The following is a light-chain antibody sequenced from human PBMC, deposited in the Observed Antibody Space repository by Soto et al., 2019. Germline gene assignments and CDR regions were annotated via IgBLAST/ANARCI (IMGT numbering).Light chain of an antibody. J-gene: IGLJ2*01. V-gene: IGLV4-69*02. CDR1: SGHSTYA. CDR3: QTWGTGIRVV. CDR2: LNSDGSH. Sequence: QSVLTQSPSASASLGASVKLTCTLSSGHSTYAIGWHQQQPEKGPRYLMKLNSDGSHSKGDGIPDRFSGSSSGYERDLIISCLLFEDEADYYCQTWGTGIRVVFGGGTQLTVL.